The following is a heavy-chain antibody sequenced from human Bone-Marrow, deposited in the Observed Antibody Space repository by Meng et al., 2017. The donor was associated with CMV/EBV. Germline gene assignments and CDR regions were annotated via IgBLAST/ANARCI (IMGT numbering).Heavy chain of an antibody. CDR2: INPKSGGT. Sequence: ASVKVSSKASGYTFTGQFMHWVRQAPGQGLEWIGWINPKSGGTRYAQKFQGRVTLTRDTSITTGYMELSSLRLDDTAVYYCARDIGSYDFWSAYLGAFDFWGQGTVVTV. J-gene: IGHJ3*01. V-gene: IGHV1-2*02. CDR1: GYTFTGQF. D-gene: IGHD3-3*01. CDR3: ARDIGSYDFWSAYLGAFDF.